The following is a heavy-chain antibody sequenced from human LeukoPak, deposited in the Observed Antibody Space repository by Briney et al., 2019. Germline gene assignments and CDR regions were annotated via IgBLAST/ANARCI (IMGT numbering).Heavy chain of an antibody. D-gene: IGHD3-3*01. CDR3: ARQYYDFWSGYYRGGYLY. Sequence: GASVKVSCKASGYTFTSYYMHWVRQAPGQGLEWMGWISPYNGNTNYAQKLQGRVTMTTDTSTSTAYMELRSLRSDDTAVYYCARQYYDFWSGYYRGGYLYWGQGTLVTVSS. V-gene: IGHV1-18*04. CDR2: ISPYNGNT. CDR1: GYTFTSYY. J-gene: IGHJ4*02.